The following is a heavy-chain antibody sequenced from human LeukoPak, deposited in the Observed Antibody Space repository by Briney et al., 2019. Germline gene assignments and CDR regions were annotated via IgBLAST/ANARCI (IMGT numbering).Heavy chain of an antibody. CDR2: IYHSGST. D-gene: IGHD2-2*01. Sequence: SETLSLTCTVSGGSISSGGYYWSWIRQPPGKGLEWIGYIYHSGSTYYNPSLKSRVTISVDRSKNQFSLKLSSVTAADTAVYYCARLREGFGVVPAAPVDYWGQGTLVTVSS. CDR1: GGSISSGGYY. V-gene: IGHV4-30-2*01. J-gene: IGHJ4*02. CDR3: ARLREGFGVVPAAPVDY.